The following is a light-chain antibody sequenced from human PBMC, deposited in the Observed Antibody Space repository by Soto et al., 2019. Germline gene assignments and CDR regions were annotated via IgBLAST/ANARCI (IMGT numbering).Light chain of an antibody. CDR2: RGT. V-gene: IGLV2-23*01. J-gene: IGLJ1*01. CDR1: SSDVGAYDA. Sequence: QSVLTQPASVSGSPGQSITISCTGTSSDVGAYDAVSWYRQHPGKAPQVIIYRGTKRPSGVSTRFSGSVSGNTASLTVSGLQAEDEAEYFCCSSAPESTYVFGTGTKGTVL. CDR3: CSSAPESTYV.